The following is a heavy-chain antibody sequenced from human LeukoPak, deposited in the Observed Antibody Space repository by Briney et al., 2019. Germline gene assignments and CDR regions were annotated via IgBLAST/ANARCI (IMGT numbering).Heavy chain of an antibody. CDR2: INPNSGGT. Sequence: ASAKVSCKASGYTFTGYYMHWVRQAPGQGLEWMGWINPNSGGTNYTQKFQGRVTMTRDTSISTAYMELSRLRSDDTAVYYCARDRTMRGSPRFDYWGQGTLVTVSS. J-gene: IGHJ4*02. CDR3: ARDRTMRGSPRFDY. D-gene: IGHD3-22*01. CDR1: GYTFTGYY. V-gene: IGHV1-2*02.